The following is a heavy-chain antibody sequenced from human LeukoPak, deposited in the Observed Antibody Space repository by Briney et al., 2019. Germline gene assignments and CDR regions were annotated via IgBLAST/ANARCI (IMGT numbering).Heavy chain of an antibody. CDR1: GYTFGSFG. V-gene: IGHV1-18*01. CDR3: ARAIWSGYLRTGVDAFDL. Sequence: ASVKVPCKASGYTFGSFGITWVRQAPGQGLEWMAWISTSNANTIYAEKFQGIVTFTTDTSTNTAFIDLRRLRSDDTAVYYCARAIWSGYLRTGVDAFDLWGQGTMVIVSS. J-gene: IGHJ3*01. CDR2: ISTSNANT. D-gene: IGHD3-3*01.